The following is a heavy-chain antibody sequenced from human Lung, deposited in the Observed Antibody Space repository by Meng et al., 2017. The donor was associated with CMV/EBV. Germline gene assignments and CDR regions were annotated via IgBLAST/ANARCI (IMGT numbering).Heavy chain of an antibody. CDR3: ARGVVHDYSNRQWDIDQ. Sequence: SVKVSXXASGGTFSAHAISWVRQAPGQGLEWMGGLIPMFGAVNFAQNFRGRVTLTTDGSTTTAYMELRRLGYEDTALYFCARGVVHDYSNRQWDIDQWGQGTXVTVSS. CDR1: GGTFSAHA. V-gene: IGHV1-69*05. CDR2: LIPMFGAV. J-gene: IGHJ4*02. D-gene: IGHD4-11*01.